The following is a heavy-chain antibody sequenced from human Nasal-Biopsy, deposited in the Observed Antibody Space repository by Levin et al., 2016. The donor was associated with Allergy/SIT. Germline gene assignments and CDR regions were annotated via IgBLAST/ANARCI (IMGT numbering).Heavy chain of an antibody. J-gene: IGHJ6*02. CDR3: ARHETVANKFKKPNFYDPGMDV. CDR1: GYTFSTHW. Sequence: GESLKISCKASGYTFSTHWIAWVRQVPGKGLEWIGIIYPSDSDTIYSPSFQGQVSISADTSLSTAYLQWTSLKASDSAVYFCARHETVANKFKKPNFYDPGMDVWGQGTSVTVSS. D-gene: IGHD2-8*01. CDR2: IYPSDSDT. V-gene: IGHV5-51*01.